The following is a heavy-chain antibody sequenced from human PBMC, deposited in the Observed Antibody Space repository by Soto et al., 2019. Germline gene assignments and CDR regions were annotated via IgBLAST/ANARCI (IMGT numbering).Heavy chain of an antibody. Sequence: EVQLLESGGGLVQLGGSLRLSCAASGFIFSSYAMSWVRQAPGKGLEWVSTIDGGGDYIDYADSVKGRLTISRDNSKNTLFLQMNSLRADDTALYCCAKFRGVTRDVWHFDVWGRGTLVTVSS. J-gene: IGHJ2*01. V-gene: IGHV3-23*01. D-gene: IGHD2-21*02. CDR1: GFIFSSYA. CDR3: AKFRGVTRDVWHFDV. CDR2: IDGGGDYI.